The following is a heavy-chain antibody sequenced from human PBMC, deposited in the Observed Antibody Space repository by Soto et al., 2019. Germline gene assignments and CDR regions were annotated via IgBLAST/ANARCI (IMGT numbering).Heavy chain of an antibody. V-gene: IGHV3-30-3*01. CDR2: ISYDGSNK. CDR3: ARDPVLLWFGELRTNYFDY. J-gene: IGHJ4*02. Sequence: GGSLRLSCAASGFTFSSYAMHWVRQAPGKGLEWVAVISYDGSNKYYADSVKGRFTISRDNSKNTLYLQMNSLRAEDTAVYYCARDPVLLWFGELRTNYFDYWGQGTLVTSPQ. CDR1: GFTFSSYA. D-gene: IGHD3-10*01.